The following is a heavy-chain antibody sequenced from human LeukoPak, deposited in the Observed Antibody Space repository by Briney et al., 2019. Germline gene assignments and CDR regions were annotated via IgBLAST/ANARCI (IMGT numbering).Heavy chain of an antibody. CDR2: INHSGST. CDR1: GGSFSGYY. J-gene: IGHJ4*02. Sequence: SETLSLTCAVYGGSFSGYYWSWIRQPPGKGPEWIGEINHSGSTNYNPSLKSRVTISVDTSKNQFSLKLSSVTAADTAVYYCARPGYCSSTSCPFDYWGQGTLVTVSS. V-gene: IGHV4-34*01. CDR3: ARPGYCSSTSCPFDY. D-gene: IGHD2-2*01.